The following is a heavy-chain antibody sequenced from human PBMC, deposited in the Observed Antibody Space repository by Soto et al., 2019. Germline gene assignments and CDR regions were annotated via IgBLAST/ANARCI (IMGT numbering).Heavy chain of an antibody. CDR1: GYSFTTYW. J-gene: IGHJ4*02. CDR2: IYPDDSDT. Sequence: GESLKISCKGSGYSFTTYWIGWVRQMPGKGLEWIGIIYPDDSDTRYSPSFQGQVTMSADKSINTAYLQWSSLKASDSAMYFCAREPPPRLRNFDYWGQGTLVTVSS. V-gene: IGHV5-51*01. CDR3: AREPPPRLRNFDY. D-gene: IGHD4-17*01.